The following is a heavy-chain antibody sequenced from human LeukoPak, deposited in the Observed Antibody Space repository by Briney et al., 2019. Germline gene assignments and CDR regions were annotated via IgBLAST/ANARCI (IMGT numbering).Heavy chain of an antibody. Sequence: GGSLRLSCAASGFTFSSYAMHWVRQAPGKGLEGVAVISYDGSNKYYADSVKGRFTISRDNSKNTLYLQMNSLRAEVTAVDYCARSHFMGSYFVYWGQGTLVTVCS. J-gene: IGHJ4*02. CDR1: GFTFSSYA. CDR2: ISYDGSNK. D-gene: IGHD3-10*01. CDR3: ARSHFMGSYFVY. V-gene: IGHV3-30-3*01.